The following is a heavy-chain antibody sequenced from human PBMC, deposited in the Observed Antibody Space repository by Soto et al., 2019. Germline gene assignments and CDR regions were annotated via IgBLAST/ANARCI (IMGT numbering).Heavy chain of an antibody. D-gene: IGHD2-21*01. J-gene: IGHJ4*02. V-gene: IGHV3-33*08. CDR2: IWYDGNNK. CDR1: RFNISNHA. CDR3: ARGLHSLFDY. Sequence: GGSLRLSCAVSRFNISNHAMTWVRQAPGKGLEWVAVIWYDGNNKYYADSVKGRFTISRDNSKNTLYVQMTSLRAEDTAIYYCARGLHSLFDYWGQGTLVTVSS.